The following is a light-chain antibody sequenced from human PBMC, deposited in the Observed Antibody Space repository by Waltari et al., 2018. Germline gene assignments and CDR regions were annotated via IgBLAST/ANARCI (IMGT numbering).Light chain of an antibody. CDR3: QHRSSWPPEVS. CDR1: QSLSSS. V-gene: IGKV3-11*01. Sequence: EIVLTQSPATLSLSPGAGATLSCRASQSLSSSLAWYQPKPGQAPRLLIYDTSNRATGIPARFSGRGSGTDFTLTISSLEADDFALYYCQHRSSWPPEVSFGQGTRLEIK. CDR2: DTS. J-gene: IGKJ5*01.